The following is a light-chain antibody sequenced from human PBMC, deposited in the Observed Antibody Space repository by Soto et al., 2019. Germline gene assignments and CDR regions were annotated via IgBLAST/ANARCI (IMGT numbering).Light chain of an antibody. CDR1: QSVRNN. V-gene: IGKV3-15*01. CDR2: YAS. J-gene: IGKJ5*01. Sequence: EITMTQSPATLSVSPEESATLSCRASQSVRNNLAWYQHKRGQAPRLLIYYASTKATCIPARFSSSGSGTEFTLTISSRLFEDFAPSYLQQYNDWPPITCGEGTRLGIK. CDR3: QQYNDWPPIT.